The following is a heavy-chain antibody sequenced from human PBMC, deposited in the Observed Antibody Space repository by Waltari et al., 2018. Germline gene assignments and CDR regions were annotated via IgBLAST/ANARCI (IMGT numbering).Heavy chain of an antibody. CDR2: INPSSGGT. D-gene: IGHD4-17*01. CDR3: ASLRGPFDY. J-gene: IGHJ4*02. CDR1: GYTFTGYY. V-gene: IGHV1-2*06. Sequence: QVQLVQSGAEVKKPGASVKVSYKASGYTFTGYYMHWVRQAPGQGLEWMGPINPSSGGTNYAQKFQGRVTMTRDTSISTAYMELSRLRSDDTAVYYCASLRGPFDYWGQGTLVTVSS.